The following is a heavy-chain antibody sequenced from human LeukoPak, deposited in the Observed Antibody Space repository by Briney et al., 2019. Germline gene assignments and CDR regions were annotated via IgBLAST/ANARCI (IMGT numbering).Heavy chain of an antibody. V-gene: IGHV4-4*07. Sequence: SETLSLTCTVSGYSISSGYYWSWIRQPAGKGLEWIGRIYTSGSTNYNPSLKSRVTMSVDTSKNQFSLKLSSVTAADTAVYYCARDYYGSGSGWFDPWGQGTLVTVSS. J-gene: IGHJ5*02. CDR3: ARDYYGSGSGWFDP. CDR2: IYTSGST. CDR1: GYSISSGYY. D-gene: IGHD3-10*01.